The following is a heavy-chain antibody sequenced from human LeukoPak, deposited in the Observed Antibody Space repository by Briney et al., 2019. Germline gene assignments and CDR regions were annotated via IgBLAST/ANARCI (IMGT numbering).Heavy chain of an antibody. CDR2: INPSGGST. CDR3: ARVEDKSGYYPIDY. V-gene: IGHV1-46*01. J-gene: IGHJ4*02. D-gene: IGHD3-22*01. CDR1: GYSFTGYY. Sequence: ASVKVSCKASGYSFTGYYIQWVRQAPGQGLVWMGLINPSGGSTTYAQRFQGRVTMTRDTSTSTVYVELSSLRSEDTAMYYCARVEDKSGYYPIDYWGQGTLVTVSS.